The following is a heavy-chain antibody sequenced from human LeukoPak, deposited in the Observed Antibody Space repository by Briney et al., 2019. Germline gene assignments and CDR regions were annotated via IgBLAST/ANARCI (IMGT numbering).Heavy chain of an antibody. CDR3: ARDNDVGGCAFYGMDV. CDR2: INPNSGGT. Sequence: GASVKVSCKASGYTFTGYPMHWVRQAPGQGLEWMGWINPNSGGTNYAQKFQGRVTMTRDTSISTVYMELSSLRSDDTAVYYCARDNDVGGCAFYGMDVWGQGTTVIVSS. CDR1: GYTFTGYP. J-gene: IGHJ6*02. D-gene: IGHD3-3*01. V-gene: IGHV1-2*02.